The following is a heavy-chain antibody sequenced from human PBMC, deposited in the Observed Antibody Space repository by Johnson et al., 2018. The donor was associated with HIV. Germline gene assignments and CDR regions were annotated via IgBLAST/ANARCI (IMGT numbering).Heavy chain of an antibody. CDR2: ISYDGSTK. CDR3: AKDRQWGPRDAFDI. Sequence: QVQLVESGGGLVQPGGSLRLSCAASGFTLRNCAINWGRRAPGQGLEWVAVISYDGSTKYYADSVKGRFTISRDNSTNTLYLQMNSLRAEDTAVYYCAKDRQWGPRDAFDIWGQGTMVTVS. D-gene: IGHD6-19*01. CDR1: GFTLRNCA. J-gene: IGHJ3*02. V-gene: IGHV3-30*18.